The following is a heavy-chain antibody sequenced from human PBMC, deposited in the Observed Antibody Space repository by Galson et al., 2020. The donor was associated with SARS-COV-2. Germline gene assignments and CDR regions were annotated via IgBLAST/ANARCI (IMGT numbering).Heavy chain of an antibody. CDR3: ANDVPITGNDAFDI. CDR1: GFTFSSYG. Sequence: GESLKISCAASGFTFSSYGMHWVRQAPGKGLEWVAVISYDGSNEYYADSVKGRFTISRDNSKNTLYLQMNSLRAEDTAVYYCANDVPITGNDAFDIWGQGKMVTVSS. D-gene: IGHD3-10*01. J-gene: IGHJ3*02. V-gene: IGHV3-30*18. CDR2: ISYDGSNE.